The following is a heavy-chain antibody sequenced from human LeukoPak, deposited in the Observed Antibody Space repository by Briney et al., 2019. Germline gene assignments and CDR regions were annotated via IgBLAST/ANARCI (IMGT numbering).Heavy chain of an antibody. J-gene: IGHJ4*02. Sequence: QSGGSLRLSCGASGFTFSSYGIHWVRQAPGKGLEWVAAISNDGNNKYYADSVKGRFTISRDNPKTTLYLQMNSLRAEDTAVYYCAKEIYYGSGSYPDNWGQGTLVIVSS. CDR3: AKEIYYGSGSYPDN. D-gene: IGHD3-10*01. CDR1: GFTFSSYG. CDR2: ISNDGNNK. V-gene: IGHV3-30*18.